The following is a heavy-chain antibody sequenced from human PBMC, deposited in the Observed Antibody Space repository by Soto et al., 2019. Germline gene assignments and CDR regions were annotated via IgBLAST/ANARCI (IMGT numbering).Heavy chain of an antibody. CDR3: TGDYGSGSYRFDY. CDR2: VYNSGST. J-gene: IGHJ4*02. D-gene: IGHD3-10*01. V-gene: IGHV4-59*01. CDR1: GGSFSSYS. Sequence: SETLSLTCTVSGGSFSSYSWSWIRQPPGKGLEWIGYVYNSGSTTYNPSLKSRLAMSVDTSKNQISLKLGSVTAADTAIYYCTGDYGSGSYRFDYWGQGTLVTVSS.